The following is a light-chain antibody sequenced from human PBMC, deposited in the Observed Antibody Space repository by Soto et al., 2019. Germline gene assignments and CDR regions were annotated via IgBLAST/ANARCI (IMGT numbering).Light chain of an antibody. J-gene: IGKJ1*01. Sequence: DIQMTQSPSSLSASVEDRVTITCRASQSISSYLNWYQQKPGKAPKLLIYAASSLQSGVPSRFSGSGSGTDFTLTISSLQPEDFATYYCQQSYSTPTTFGQGTKVDIK. CDR1: QSISSY. CDR3: QQSYSTPTT. CDR2: AAS. V-gene: IGKV1-39*01.